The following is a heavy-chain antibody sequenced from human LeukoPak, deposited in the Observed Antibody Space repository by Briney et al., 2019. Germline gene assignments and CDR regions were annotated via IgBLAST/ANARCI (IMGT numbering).Heavy chain of an antibody. CDR1: GFTFSSYW. V-gene: IGHV3-7*01. D-gene: IGHD2-2*01. CDR3: ARDGSTSCLDY. Sequence: PGGSLRLSCAASGFTFSSYWMSWVRQAPGKGLEWVANIKQDGSEKYYVGSVKGRFTISRDNAKNSLYLQMNSLRAEDTAVYYCARDGSTSCLDYWGQGTLVTVSS. CDR2: IKQDGSEK. J-gene: IGHJ4*02.